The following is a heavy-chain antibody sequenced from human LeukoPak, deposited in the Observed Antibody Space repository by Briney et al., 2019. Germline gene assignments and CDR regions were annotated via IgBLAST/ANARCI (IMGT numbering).Heavy chain of an antibody. CDR2: ISSSGSTI. D-gene: IGHD3-9*01. Sequence: GGSLRLSCAASGFTFSDYYMSWIRQAPGKGLEWVSYISSSGSTIYYADSVKGRFTISRDNAKNSLYLQMNSLRAEDTAVYYCARARAISLYYGMDVWGQGTTVTVSS. V-gene: IGHV3-11*04. CDR3: ARARAISLYYGMDV. CDR1: GFTFSDYY. J-gene: IGHJ6*02.